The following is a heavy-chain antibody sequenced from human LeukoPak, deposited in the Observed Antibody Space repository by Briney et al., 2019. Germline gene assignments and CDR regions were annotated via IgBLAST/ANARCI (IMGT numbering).Heavy chain of an antibody. Sequence: GGSLRLSCAASGFTFSNAWMSWVRQAPGKGLEWVGRIKSKTDGGTTDYAAPVKGRFTISRDDSKNTLYLRMNSLKTEDTAVYYCTTELAMIIVVITRDYWGQGTLSPSPQ. CDR2: IKSKTDGGTT. V-gene: IGHV3-15*01. D-gene: IGHD3-22*01. CDR3: TTELAMIIVVITRDY. CDR1: GFTFSNAW. J-gene: IGHJ4*02.